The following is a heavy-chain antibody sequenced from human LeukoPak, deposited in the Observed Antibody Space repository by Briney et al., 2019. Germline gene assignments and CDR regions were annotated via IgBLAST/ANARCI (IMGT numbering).Heavy chain of an antibody. J-gene: IGHJ4*02. CDR1: GGSISSGGYS. CDR3: ARGELIPNYGSGSFFDY. CDR2: IYHSGST. D-gene: IGHD3-10*01. Sequence: SQALSLTCAVSGGSISSGGYSWSWIRQPPGKGLEWIGYIYHSGSTYYNPSLKSRVTISVDRSKNQFSLKLSSVTAADTAVYYWARGELIPNYGSGSFFDYWGQGTLVPVSS. V-gene: IGHV4-30-2*01.